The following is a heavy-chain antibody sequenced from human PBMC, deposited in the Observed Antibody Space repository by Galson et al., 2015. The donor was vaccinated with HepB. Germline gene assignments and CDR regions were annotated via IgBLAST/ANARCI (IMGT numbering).Heavy chain of an antibody. V-gene: IGHV4-34*01. Sequence: ETLSLTCAVYGGSFSGYYWSWIRQPPGKGLEWIGEINHSGSTNYNPSLKSRVTISVDTSKNQFSLKLSSVTAADTAVYYCARAERRPPQYSSSWYSGWFDPWGQGTLVTVSS. CDR1: GGSFSGYY. J-gene: IGHJ5*02. CDR3: ARAERRPPQYSSSWYSGWFDP. CDR2: INHSGST. D-gene: IGHD6-13*01.